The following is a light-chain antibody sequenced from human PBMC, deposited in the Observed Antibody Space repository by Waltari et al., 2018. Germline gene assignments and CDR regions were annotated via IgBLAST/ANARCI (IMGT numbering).Light chain of an antibody. CDR2: DDT. CDR1: NIGDKN. Sequence: SYVLTQAPSLSVAPGKTASITCGANNIGDKNVNWYQQRPGLAPTLVIYDDTDRPPGSPERFSASNSRNTATLTISSVEAGDEADYYCQVWDNSNDQYVFGPGTKVSVL. J-gene: IGLJ1*01. V-gene: IGLV3-21*04. CDR3: QVWDNSNDQYV.